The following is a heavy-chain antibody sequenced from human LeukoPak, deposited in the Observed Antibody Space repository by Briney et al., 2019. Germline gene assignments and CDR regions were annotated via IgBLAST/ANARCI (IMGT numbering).Heavy chain of an antibody. D-gene: IGHD6-19*01. CDR3: ARDPYSSGWLDY. J-gene: IGHJ4*02. Sequence: SQTLSLTCAISGDSVSSHSATWNWIRQSPSRGLEWLGRTYYRSKWYNDYAVSVKSRITINPDTSKNQFSLQLNPVTPEDTAVYYRARDPYSSGWLDYWGQGTLVTVSS. CDR1: GDSVSSHSAT. V-gene: IGHV6-1*01. CDR2: TYYRSKWYN.